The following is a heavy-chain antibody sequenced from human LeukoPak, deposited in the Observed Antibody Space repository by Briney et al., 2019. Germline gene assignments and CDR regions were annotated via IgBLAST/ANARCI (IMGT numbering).Heavy chain of an antibody. CDR3: ARDLKTAMDYFDY. V-gene: IGHV3-21*01. J-gene: IGHJ4*02. CDR1: GFTFSNYR. CDR2: ISSSSSYI. D-gene: IGHD2-2*01. Sequence: PGGSLRLSCAASGFTFSNYRMNWVRQAPGKGLEWVSSISSSSSYIYYADSLKGRFTISRDNARNSLYLQMNSLRAEDTAVYYCARDLKTAMDYFDYWGQGALVTVSS.